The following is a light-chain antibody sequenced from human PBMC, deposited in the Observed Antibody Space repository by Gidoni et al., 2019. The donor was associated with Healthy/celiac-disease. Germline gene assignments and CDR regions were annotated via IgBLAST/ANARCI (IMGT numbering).Light chain of an antibody. CDR1: QAISNY. CDR2: DAS. V-gene: IGKV1-33*01. Sequence: DIQMTQSPSSLSASVGDSAPITCQASQAISNYLNWYQQKPGNAPKLLIYDASNLETGVTSMFSGSASGTYFPFTISRLQHEDIATYYCQQYDNLPFTFGPGTKVDIK. J-gene: IGKJ3*01. CDR3: QQYDNLPFT.